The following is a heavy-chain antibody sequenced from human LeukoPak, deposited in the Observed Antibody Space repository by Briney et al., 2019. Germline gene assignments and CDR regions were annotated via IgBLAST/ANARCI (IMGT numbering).Heavy chain of an antibody. CDR1: GFTYSSYA. Sequence: GGSLRLSCAASGFTYSSYAMSWVRQAPGKGQEWVSAISGSGGSTYYADSVKGRFTISRDNSKNTLYLQMNSLRAEDTAVYYCAKSEGIRDYYDSSGYYYDYWGQGTLVTVSS. J-gene: IGHJ4*02. D-gene: IGHD3-22*01. V-gene: IGHV3-23*01. CDR2: ISGSGGST. CDR3: AKSEGIRDYYDSSGYYYDY.